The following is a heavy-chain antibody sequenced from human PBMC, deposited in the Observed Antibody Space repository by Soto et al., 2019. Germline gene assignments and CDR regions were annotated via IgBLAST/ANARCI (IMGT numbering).Heavy chain of an antibody. J-gene: IGHJ4*02. CDR3: ARADDNDANALDY. V-gene: IGHV3-33*01. Sequence: GESLKISCAASGFTFSKYGMHWVRQAPGKGLEWVALIWNDGIRKVYVDSVKGRFTISRDNSKNTPDLQMNNLRDEDTAVYYCARADDNDANALDYWGPGTLVTVSS. CDR1: GFTFSKYG. CDR2: IWNDGIRK.